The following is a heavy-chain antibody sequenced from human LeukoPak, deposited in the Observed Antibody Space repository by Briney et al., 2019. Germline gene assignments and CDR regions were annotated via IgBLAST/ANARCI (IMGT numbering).Heavy chain of an antibody. CDR2: INPSGGST. CDR3: ARVRYDFWSGYSQYDY. Sequence: ASVKVSCKASGYTFSSYYMHWVRQAPGQGLEWMGIINPSGGSTSYAQKFQGRVTMTRDTSTSTVYMELSSLRSEDTAVYYCARVRYDFWSGYSQYDYWGQGTLVTVSS. CDR1: GYTFSSYY. D-gene: IGHD3-3*01. V-gene: IGHV1-46*01. J-gene: IGHJ4*02.